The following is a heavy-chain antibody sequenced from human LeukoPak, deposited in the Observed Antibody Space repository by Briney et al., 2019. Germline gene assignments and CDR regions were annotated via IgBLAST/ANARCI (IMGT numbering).Heavy chain of an antibody. J-gene: IGHJ4*02. V-gene: IGHV4-39*07. CDR1: GGSISSSSYY. CDR3: ARGGGKITIFGVIIDTFDY. Sequence: SETLSLTCTVSGGSISSSSYYWGWIRQPPGKGLEWIGSIYYSGSTYYNPSLKSRVTISVDTSKNQFSLKLSSVTAADTAVYYCARGGGKITIFGVIIDTFDYWGQGTLVTVSS. CDR2: IYYSGST. D-gene: IGHD3-3*01.